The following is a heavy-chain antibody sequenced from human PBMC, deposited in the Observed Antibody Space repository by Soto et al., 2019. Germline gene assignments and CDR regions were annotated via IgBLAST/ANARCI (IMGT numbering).Heavy chain of an antibody. D-gene: IGHD2-15*01. CDR2: IYYSGST. Sequence: SETLSLTCTVSGGSISSSSYYWGWIRQPPGKGLEWIGSIYYSGSTYYNPSLKSRVTISVDTSKNQFSLKLSSVTAADTAVYYCAGRGIVGDGDAFDIWGQGTMVTVSS. V-gene: IGHV4-39*07. J-gene: IGHJ3*02. CDR1: GGSISSSSYY. CDR3: AGRGIVGDGDAFDI.